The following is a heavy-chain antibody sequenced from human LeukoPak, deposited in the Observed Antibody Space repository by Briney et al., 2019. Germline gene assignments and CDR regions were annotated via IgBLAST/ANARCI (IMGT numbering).Heavy chain of an antibody. CDR1: GGSFSGYY. Sequence: SETLSLTCAVYGGSFSGYYWSWIRQPPGKGLEWIGEINHSGSTNYNPSLKSRVTISVDTSKNQFSLKLSSVTAADTAVYYCARAGGSYNRRFDPWGQGTLVTVSS. CDR3: ARAGGSYNRRFDP. J-gene: IGHJ5*02. D-gene: IGHD1-26*01. CDR2: INHSGST. V-gene: IGHV4-34*01.